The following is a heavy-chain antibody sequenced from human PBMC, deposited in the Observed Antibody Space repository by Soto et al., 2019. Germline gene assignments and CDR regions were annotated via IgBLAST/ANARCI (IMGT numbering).Heavy chain of an antibody. Sequence: PGGSLRLSCAASGFTFSSYWMHWVRQAPGKGLVWVSRINSDGSSTSYADSVKGRFTISRDNAKNTLYLQMNSLRAEDTAVYYCARESSGSSGWFFDYWGQGTLVTVSS. J-gene: IGHJ4*02. CDR1: GFTFSSYW. CDR3: ARESSGSSGWFFDY. V-gene: IGHV3-74*01. CDR2: INSDGSST. D-gene: IGHD6-19*01.